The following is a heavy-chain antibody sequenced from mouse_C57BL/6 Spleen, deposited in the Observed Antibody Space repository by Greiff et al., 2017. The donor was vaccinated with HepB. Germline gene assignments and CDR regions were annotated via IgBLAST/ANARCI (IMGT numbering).Heavy chain of an antibody. D-gene: IGHD1-1*01. CDR1: GYTFTDYY. J-gene: IGHJ2*01. V-gene: IGHV1-19*01. CDR2: INPYNGGT. Sequence: EVQGVESGPVLVKPGASVKMSCKASGYTFTDYYMNWVKQSHGKSLEWMGVINPYNGGTSYNQKFKGKATFTVDKSSSTAYMELNSLTSEDSAVYYCARWARYYFDYWGQGTTLTVSS. CDR3: ARWARYYFDY.